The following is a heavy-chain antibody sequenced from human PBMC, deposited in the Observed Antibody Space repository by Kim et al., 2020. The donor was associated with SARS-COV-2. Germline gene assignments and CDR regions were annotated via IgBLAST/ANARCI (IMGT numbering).Heavy chain of an antibody. J-gene: IGHJ4*02. Sequence: SVKVSCKASGGTFSSYAISWVRQAPGQGLEWMGRIIPILGIANYAQKFQGRVTITADKSTSTAYMELSSLRSEDTAVYYCARGCSSGCPSDYWGQGTLVTVSS. V-gene: IGHV1-69*04. CDR2: IIPILGIA. CDR3: ARGCSSGCPSDY. CDR1: GGTFSSYA. D-gene: IGHD6-19*01.